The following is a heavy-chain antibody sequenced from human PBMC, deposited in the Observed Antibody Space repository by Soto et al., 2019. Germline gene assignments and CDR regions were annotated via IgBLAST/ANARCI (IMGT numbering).Heavy chain of an antibody. CDR3: ASPSGGSGSYYNRGYYYGMDV. J-gene: IGHJ6*02. CDR1: GFTFSSYS. Sequence: GGSLRLSCAASGFTFSSYSMNWVRQAPGKGLEWVSYISSSSSTIYYAYSVKGRFTISRDNAKNSLYLQMNSLRAEDPAVYYCASPSGGSGSYYNRGYYYGMDVWGQGTTVTVSS. V-gene: IGHV3-48*04. D-gene: IGHD3-10*01. CDR2: ISSSSSTI.